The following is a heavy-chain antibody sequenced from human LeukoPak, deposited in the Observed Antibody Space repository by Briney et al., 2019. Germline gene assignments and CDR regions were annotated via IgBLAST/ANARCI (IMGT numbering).Heavy chain of an antibody. CDR3: ARDGLLGSY. CDR2: ISGTSATI. CDR1: GFTFSNFN. D-gene: IGHD1-26*01. Sequence: PGGSLRLSCAASGFTFSNFNMNWVRQAPGKGLEWISYISGTSATIYYADSVKGRFTISRDNAKNSLYPQMNSLRVEDTAVYYCARDGLLGSYWGQGTLVTVSS. V-gene: IGHV3-48*01. J-gene: IGHJ4*02.